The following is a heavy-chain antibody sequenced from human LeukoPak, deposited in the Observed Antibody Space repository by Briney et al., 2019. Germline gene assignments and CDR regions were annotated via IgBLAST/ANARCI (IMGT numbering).Heavy chain of an antibody. J-gene: IGHJ4*02. Sequence: ASVKVSCKASGYTFTGYYMHWVRQAPGQGLEWMGIINPSGGSTSYAQKFQGRVTMTRDMSTSTVYMELSSLRSEDTAVYYCARGEWLAPLTGWGQGTLVTVSS. D-gene: IGHD3-9*01. CDR1: GYTFTGYY. V-gene: IGHV1-46*01. CDR2: INPSGGST. CDR3: ARGEWLAPLTG.